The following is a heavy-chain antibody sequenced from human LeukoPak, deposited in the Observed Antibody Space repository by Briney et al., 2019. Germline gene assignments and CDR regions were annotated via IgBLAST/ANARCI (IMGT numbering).Heavy chain of an antibody. J-gene: IGHJ6*02. CDR2: ISSSSSYI. Sequence: GGPLRLPCAASGFTFSSYSMNWVRQAPGKGLEGVSSISSSSSYIYYADSVKGRFTISRDNATNYLYLQMNSLRAEDTAVYYCARDPTREPWSLSYGMDVWGQGTTVTVSS. CDR1: GFTFSSYS. V-gene: IGHV3-21*01. CDR3: ARDPTREPWSLSYGMDV. D-gene: IGHD3-16*02.